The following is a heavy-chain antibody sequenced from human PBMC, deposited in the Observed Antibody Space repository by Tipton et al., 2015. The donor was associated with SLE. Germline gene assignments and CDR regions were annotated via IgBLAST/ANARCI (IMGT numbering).Heavy chain of an antibody. CDR2: IYTSWST. J-gene: IGHJ4*02. CDR3: MRHDNLRPSDH. CDR1: GGSISSGTYY. Sequence: TLSLTCTVSGGSISSGTYYWTWIRQPAGKGLEWIGRIYTSWSTNYNPSLKSRVTISVDTSKNQISLKMNSVTAPDTAVYYCMRHDNLRPSDHWGQGTLVTVSS. V-gene: IGHV4-61*02. D-gene: IGHD1-1*01.